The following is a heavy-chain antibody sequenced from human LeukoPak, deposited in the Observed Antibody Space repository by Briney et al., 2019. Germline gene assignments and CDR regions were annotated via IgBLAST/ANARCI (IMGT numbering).Heavy chain of an antibody. CDR2: INHSGST. CDR1: GGSFSGYY. V-gene: IGHV4-34*01. D-gene: IGHD3-16*01. J-gene: IGHJ6*02. CDR3: ARALWGVSYGMDV. Sequence: SETLSLTCAVYGGSFSGYYWSWIRQPPGKGLEWIGEINHSGSTNYNPSLKSRVTISVDTSKNQFSLKLSSVTAADTAVYYCARALWGVSYGMDVWSQGTTVTVSS.